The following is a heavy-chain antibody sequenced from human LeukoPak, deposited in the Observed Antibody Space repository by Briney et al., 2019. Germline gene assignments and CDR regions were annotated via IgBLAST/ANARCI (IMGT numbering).Heavy chain of an antibody. J-gene: IGHJ6*03. CDR1: GFTFSSYA. Sequence: QTGGSLRLSCAASGFTFSSYAMSWVRQAPGKGLEWVSAISGSGGSTYYADSVKGRFTISRDNSKNTLYLQMNSLRAEDTAVYYCAKQSIAAPRYYYYYMDVWGKGTTVTVSS. D-gene: IGHD6-6*01. CDR3: AKQSIAAPRYYYYYMDV. V-gene: IGHV3-23*01. CDR2: ISGSGGST.